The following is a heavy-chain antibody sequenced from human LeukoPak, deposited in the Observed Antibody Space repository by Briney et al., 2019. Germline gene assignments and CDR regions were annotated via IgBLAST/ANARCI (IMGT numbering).Heavy chain of an antibody. V-gene: IGHV3-23*01. J-gene: IGHJ4*02. CDR3: AKCSSTSCPKQQVLDY. CDR2: ISGSGGST. CDR1: GFTFSSYA. D-gene: IGHD2-2*01. Sequence: PGGSLRLSCAASGFTFSSYAMSWVRQAPGKGLEWVSAISGSGGSTYYADSVKGRFTISRDNSKNTLYLQMNSLRAEDTAVYYCAKCSSTSCPKQQVLDYWGQGTLVTVSS.